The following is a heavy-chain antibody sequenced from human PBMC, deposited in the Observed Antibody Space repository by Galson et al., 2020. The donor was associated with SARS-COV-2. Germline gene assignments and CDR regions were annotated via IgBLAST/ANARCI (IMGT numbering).Heavy chain of an antibody. J-gene: IGHJ5*02. CDR3: ARGGDGTTVTYNWFEP. Sequence: GGSMKISCAASGFTFSNYDMIWVRPAPGKGLEWVSYISSRGSPIYYADSVKGRFTISRDNAKNSLYLQMNSLRAEDTAVYYCARGGDGTTVTYNWFEPWGQGTLVTVSS. CDR2: ISSRGSPI. D-gene: IGHD4-17*01. V-gene: IGHV3-48*03. CDR1: GFTFSNYD.